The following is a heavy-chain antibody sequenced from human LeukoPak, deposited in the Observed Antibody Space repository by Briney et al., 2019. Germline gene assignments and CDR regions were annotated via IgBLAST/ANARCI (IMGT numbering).Heavy chain of an antibody. J-gene: IGHJ4*02. V-gene: IGHV4-59*12. CDR2: IYYSGST. CDR3: ASVLVGAIILDY. Sequence: SETLSLICTVSGGSISSYYWSWIRQPPGKGLEWIGSIYYSGSTYYNPSLKSRVTISVDTSKNQFSLKLSSVTAADTAVYYCASVLVGAIILDYWGQGTLVTVSS. CDR1: GGSISSYY. D-gene: IGHD1-26*01.